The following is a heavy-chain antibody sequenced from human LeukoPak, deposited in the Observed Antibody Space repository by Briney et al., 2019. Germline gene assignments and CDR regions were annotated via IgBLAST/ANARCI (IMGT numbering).Heavy chain of an antibody. V-gene: IGHV3-23*01. CDR3: AKTAIPRYCSSTSCYSGFDY. Sequence: PGGSLRLSCAASGFTFSSYAMSWVRQAPGKGLEWVSAISCSGGSTYYADSVKGRFTISRDNSKNTLYLQMNSLRAEDTAVYYCAKTAIPRYCSSTSCYSGFDYWGQGTLVTVSS. D-gene: IGHD2-2*01. CDR1: GFTFSSYA. J-gene: IGHJ4*02. CDR2: ISCSGGST.